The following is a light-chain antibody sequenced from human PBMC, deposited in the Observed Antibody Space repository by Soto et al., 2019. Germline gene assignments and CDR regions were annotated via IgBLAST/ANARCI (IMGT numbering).Light chain of an antibody. CDR2: NNN. V-gene: IGLV1-44*01. Sequence: QSVLTQPPSASGTPGQRVTISCSGGSSNIGRNSVSWYQQVPGTAPKLIIFNNNERPSGIPGRFSGSKSGASASLAIVGLQSEDEADYFCASWDDNLNGPLIFGGGTKLTVL. CDR3: ASWDDNLNGPLI. CDR1: SSNIGRNS. J-gene: IGLJ2*01.